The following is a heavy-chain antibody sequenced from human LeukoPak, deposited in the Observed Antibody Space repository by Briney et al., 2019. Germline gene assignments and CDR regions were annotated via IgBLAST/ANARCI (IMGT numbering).Heavy chain of an antibody. V-gene: IGHV3-30*18. J-gene: IGHJ4*02. CDR3: AKEDYYGSGSYFWYFDY. D-gene: IGHD3-10*01. CDR2: ISYDGSNK. CDR1: GFTFSSYG. Sequence: GGSLRLSCAASGFTFSSYGMHWVRQAPGKGLEWVAVISYDGSNKYYADSVKGRFTISRDNSKNTLYLQMNSLRAEDTAVYYCAKEDYYGSGSYFWYFDYWGQGTLVTVSS.